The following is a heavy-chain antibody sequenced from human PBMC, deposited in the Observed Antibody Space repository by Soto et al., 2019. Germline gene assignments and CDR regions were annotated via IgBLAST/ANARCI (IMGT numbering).Heavy chain of an antibody. V-gene: IGHV1-18*01. J-gene: IGHJ4*02. CDR1: GYTFTSYG. Sequence: ASAKVSCNASGYTFTSYGISWVRQAPGQGLEWMGWISAYNGNTNYAQKLQGRVTMTTDTSTSTAYMELRSLRSDDTAVYYCARDSMGYDFWSGYYGVSDKTDFDYWGQGTLVTVSS. CDR3: ARDSMGYDFWSGYYGVSDKTDFDY. CDR2: ISAYNGNT. D-gene: IGHD3-3*01.